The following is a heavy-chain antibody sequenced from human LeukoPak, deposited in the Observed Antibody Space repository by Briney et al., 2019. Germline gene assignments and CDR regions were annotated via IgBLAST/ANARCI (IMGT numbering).Heavy chain of an antibody. CDR1: GFTFSSYA. J-gene: IGHJ4*02. CDR2: ISYDGSNK. Sequence: GGSLRLSCAASGFTFSSYAMHWVRQAPGKGLEWVAVISYDGSNKYYADSVKGRFTISRDNSKNTLYLQMNSLRAEDTAVYYCARDLIAAAGTPGGPYFDYWGQGTLVTVSS. D-gene: IGHD6-13*01. CDR3: ARDLIAAAGTPGGPYFDY. V-gene: IGHV3-30-3*01.